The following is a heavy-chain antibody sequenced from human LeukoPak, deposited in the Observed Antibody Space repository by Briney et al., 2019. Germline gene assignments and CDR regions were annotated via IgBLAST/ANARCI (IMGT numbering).Heavy chain of an antibody. J-gene: IGHJ4*02. V-gene: IGHV3-23*01. CDR2: ISGSGGST. D-gene: IGHD3-10*01. CDR1: GFTFSSYA. CDR3: AKAGVMVRGVIITLASYFDY. Sequence: GGSLRLSCAASGFTFSSYAMSWVRQAPGKGLEWVSAISGSGGSTYYADSVKGRFTISRDNSKNTLYLQMNSLRAEDTAVYYCAKAGVMVRGVIITLASYFDYWGQGTLVTVSS.